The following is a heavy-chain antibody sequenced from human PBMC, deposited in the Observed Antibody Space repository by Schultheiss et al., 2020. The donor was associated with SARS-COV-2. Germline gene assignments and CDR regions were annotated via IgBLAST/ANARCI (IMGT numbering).Heavy chain of an antibody. Sequence: SETLSLTCTVSGGSISSYYWSWIRQPPGKGLEWIGYIYYSGSTYYNPSLKSRVTISVDTSKNQFSLKLSSVTAADTAVYYCARDGVVGAYLGWFDPWGQGTLVTVSS. D-gene: IGHD1-26*01. CDR1: GGSISSYY. CDR3: ARDGVVGAYLGWFDP. J-gene: IGHJ5*02. CDR2: IYYSGST. V-gene: IGHV4-59*12.